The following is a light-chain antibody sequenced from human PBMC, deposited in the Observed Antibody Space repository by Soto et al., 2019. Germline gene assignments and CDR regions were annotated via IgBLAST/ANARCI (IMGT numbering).Light chain of an antibody. CDR1: QSVNSD. Sequence: EIVLTQSPATLSVSPGNRATLSCRASQSVNSDLAWYQQKPGQAPRLLIYGASTRATGTPTRFSGSGSGTDFTLTISSLQSEDFAVYYCQQYNNWPPYTFGQGTKLEIK. V-gene: IGKV3-15*01. CDR3: QQYNNWPPYT. J-gene: IGKJ2*01. CDR2: GAS.